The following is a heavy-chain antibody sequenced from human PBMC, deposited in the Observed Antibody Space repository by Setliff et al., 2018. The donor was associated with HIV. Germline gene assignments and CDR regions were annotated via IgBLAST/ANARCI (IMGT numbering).Heavy chain of an antibody. V-gene: IGHV1-69-2*01. CDR2: VDPEDGET. D-gene: IGHD6-19*01. J-gene: IGHJ4*02. Sequence: GASVKVSCKASGYSFTTYFMHWVRQAPGKGLEWMGRVDPEDGETIYAERFRGRISLTVDKSTGTAYMELNRLRSEDTAVYYCGTVRIAVPDDFDFWGRGTLVTVSS. CDR3: GTVRIAVPDDFDF. CDR1: GYSFTTYF.